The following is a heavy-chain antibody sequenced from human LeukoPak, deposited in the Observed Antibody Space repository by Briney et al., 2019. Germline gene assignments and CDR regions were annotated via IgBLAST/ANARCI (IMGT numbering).Heavy chain of an antibody. CDR2: IIPIFGTA. V-gene: IGHV1-69*13. J-gene: IGHJ6*02. CDR3: ACLYQWQVSYYSHGMDV. Sequence: GASVKVSCKASGGTFSSYAISWVRQAPGQGLEWMGGIIPIFGTANYAQKFQGRVTITADESTSTAYMELSSLRSDDTAIYYCACLYQWQVSYYSHGMDVWGQGTTVTVSS. CDR1: GGTFSSYA. D-gene: IGHD6-19*01.